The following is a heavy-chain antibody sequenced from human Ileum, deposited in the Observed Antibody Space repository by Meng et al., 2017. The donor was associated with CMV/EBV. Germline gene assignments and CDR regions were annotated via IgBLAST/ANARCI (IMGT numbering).Heavy chain of an antibody. V-gene: IGHV4-39*07. CDR1: SSYY. J-gene: IGHJ5*02. D-gene: IGHD2-2*01. CDR3: ARDATRRLNIVVVPAAAFDP. CDR2: IYYSGST. Sequence: SSYYWGWIRQPPGKGLEWIGSIYYSGSTYYNPSLKSRVTISVDTSKNQFSLKLSSVTAADTAVYYCARDATRRLNIVVVPAAAFDPWGQGTLVTVSS.